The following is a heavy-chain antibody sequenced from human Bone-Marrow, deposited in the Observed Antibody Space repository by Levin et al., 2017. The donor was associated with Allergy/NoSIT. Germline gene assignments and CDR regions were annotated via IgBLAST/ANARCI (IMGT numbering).Heavy chain of an antibody. D-gene: IGHD3-3*01. CDR2: IDESGNT. CDR1: GDSISSGYY. J-gene: IGHJ3*01. V-gene: IGHV4-38-2*01. Sequence: SETLSLICDVSGDSISSGYYWGWIRQTPGKGLEWIGNIDESGNTYYNPSLDSRVTISVDTSKNQFSLKLTSVTAADTAVYFCARDRHDFWPFDFWGQGTMVTVSA. CDR3: ARDRHDFWPFDF.